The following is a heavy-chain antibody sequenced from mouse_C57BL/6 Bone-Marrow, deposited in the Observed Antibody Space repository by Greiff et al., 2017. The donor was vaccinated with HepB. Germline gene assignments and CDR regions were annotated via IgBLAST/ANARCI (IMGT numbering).Heavy chain of an antibody. D-gene: IGHD5-1*01. J-gene: IGHJ3*01. CDR3: AREYSAWFAY. CDR1: GYTFTDYN. V-gene: IGHV1-18*01. Sequence: EVQLQQSGPELVKPGASVKIPCKASGYTFTDYNMDWVKQSHGKSLEWIGDINPNNGGTIYNQKFKGKATLTVDKSSSTAYMELRSLTSEDTAVSDCAREYSAWFAYWGQGTLVTVSA. CDR2: INPNNGGT.